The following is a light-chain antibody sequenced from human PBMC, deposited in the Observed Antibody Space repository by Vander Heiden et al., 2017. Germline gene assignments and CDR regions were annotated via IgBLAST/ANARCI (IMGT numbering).Light chain of an antibody. J-gene: IGLJ2*01. CDR1: SSNSANND. Sequence: QSVLPQPPSVSAAPGQRVTIPCPGSSSNSANNDVPWYQQFPGTAPKLLIYDNNKRPSGIPDRFSGSKSGTSATLGITGLQTGDEADYYCGTWESSLSGAVFGGGTKLTVL. V-gene: IGLV1-51*01. CDR3: GTWESSLSGAV. CDR2: DNN.